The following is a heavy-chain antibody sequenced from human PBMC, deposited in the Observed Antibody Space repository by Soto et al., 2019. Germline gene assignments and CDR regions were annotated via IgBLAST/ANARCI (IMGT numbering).Heavy chain of an antibody. Sequence: QVQLVQSGAEVKKPGSSVKVSCKASGGTFSSYTISWVRQAPGQGLEWMGRIIPILGIANYAQKFQGRVTITADKSTSTAYMERSSLRSEDTAVYYCARAYRSYYDSSGSSYCYGMDVWGQGTTVTVSS. CDR2: IIPILGIA. J-gene: IGHJ6*02. V-gene: IGHV1-69*02. CDR1: GGTFSSYT. D-gene: IGHD3-22*01. CDR3: ARAYRSYYDSSGSSYCYGMDV.